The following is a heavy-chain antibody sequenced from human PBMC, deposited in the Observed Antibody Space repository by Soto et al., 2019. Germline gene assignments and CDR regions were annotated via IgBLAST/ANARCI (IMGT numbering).Heavy chain of an antibody. Sequence: QVQLVESGGGVVQPGGSLRLSCEASGFNFSSYGINWVRQAPGQGLEWVAIIWNDGSNEYYADSVKGRFTISRDNSKNTVYLQVSKLRAEDTAVYFCARDQTDSGGYSDSWGQGTLVTVSS. V-gene: IGHV3-33*01. CDR2: IWNDGSNE. D-gene: IGHD3-22*01. J-gene: IGHJ4*02. CDR3: ARDQTDSGGYSDS. CDR1: GFNFSSYG.